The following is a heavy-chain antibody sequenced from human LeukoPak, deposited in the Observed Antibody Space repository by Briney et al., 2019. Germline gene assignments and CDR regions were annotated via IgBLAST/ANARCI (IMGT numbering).Heavy chain of an antibody. CDR3: ARPPLSGYIFWFDP. CDR2: IYHSGST. Sequence: SETLSLTCAVSGYSISSGYYWGWIRQPPGKGLEWIGSIYHSGSTYYNPSLKSRVTISVDTSKNQFSLKLSSVTAADTALYYCARPPLSGYIFWFDPRGQGTLVTVSS. V-gene: IGHV4-38-2*01. D-gene: IGHD3-22*01. CDR1: GYSISSGYY. J-gene: IGHJ5*02.